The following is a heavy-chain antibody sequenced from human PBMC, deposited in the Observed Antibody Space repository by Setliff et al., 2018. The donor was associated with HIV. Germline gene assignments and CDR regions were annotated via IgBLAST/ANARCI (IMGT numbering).Heavy chain of an antibody. CDR3: ARYDYGDFDY. V-gene: IGHV4-59*12. CDR1: GDSIGTYY. CDR2: IYNSEST. Sequence: SETLSLTCTVSGDSIGTYYWSWIRQPPGKGLEWIGHIYNSESTKYNPSLKSRVTISVDTSTNQFSLNLSSVTAADTAVYYCARYDYGDFDYWGQGTPVTVSS. D-gene: IGHD4-17*01. J-gene: IGHJ4*02.